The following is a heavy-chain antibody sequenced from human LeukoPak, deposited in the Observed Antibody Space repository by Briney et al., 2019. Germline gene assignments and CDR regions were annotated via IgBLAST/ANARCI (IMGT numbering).Heavy chain of an antibody. Sequence: SETLSLTCAVYGGSFSGYYWSWIRQPPGKGLEWIGEINHSGSTNYNPSLKSRVTISVDTSKNQFSLKLSSVTAADTAVYYCARDPYEFRQQLVLWFDPWGQGTLVTVSS. CDR2: INHSGST. CDR1: GGSFSGYY. V-gene: IGHV4-34*01. CDR3: ARDPYEFRQQLVLWFDP. J-gene: IGHJ5*02. D-gene: IGHD6-13*01.